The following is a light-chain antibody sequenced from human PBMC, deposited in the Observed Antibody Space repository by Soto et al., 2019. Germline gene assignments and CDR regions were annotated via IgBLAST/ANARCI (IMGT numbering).Light chain of an antibody. CDR2: AAS. V-gene: IGKV1-39*01. Sequence: DIQMTQSPASLSASIGDTVTIACRASQNIDIYLNWYQRKPGTVPKLLIYAASGLQTGVPSRFSGSGSGTDFSLTISSLQPEDFATYYCQQSRTTPWTFGQGTKVDIK. J-gene: IGKJ1*01. CDR3: QQSRTTPWT. CDR1: QNIDIY.